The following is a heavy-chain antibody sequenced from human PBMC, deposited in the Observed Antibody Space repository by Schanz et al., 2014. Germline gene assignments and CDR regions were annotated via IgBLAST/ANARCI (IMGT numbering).Heavy chain of an antibody. V-gene: IGHV1-69*09. Sequence: QVQLVQSGAEGKKPGSSVKVSCKASGGTFSSDTFSWVRQAPGQGLEWMGRIVPIAGITNYAQRFQGRVTITADKSSDTAYMELSSLRSEDTAVYYCAREVGLYDRGWFDPWGQGTLVTVSS. D-gene: IGHD3-22*01. J-gene: IGHJ5*02. CDR3: AREVGLYDRGWFDP. CDR2: IVPIAGIT. CDR1: GGTFSSDT.